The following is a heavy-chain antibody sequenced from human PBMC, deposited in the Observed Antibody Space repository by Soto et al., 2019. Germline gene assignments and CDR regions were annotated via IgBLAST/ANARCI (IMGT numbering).Heavy chain of an antibody. Sequence: QVQLVESGGGVIQPGRSLRLSCAASGFTFSSYAMHWVRQAPGKGLEWVAVISYHGSNKDYADSVKGRFTISRDNSKNTRYLQMNSLRAEDTAVYYCPRARLDTPALDYWGQGTLVTVSS. V-gene: IGHV3-30-3*01. CDR1: GFTFSSYA. D-gene: IGHD2-2*01. CDR3: PRARLDTPALDY. J-gene: IGHJ4*02. CDR2: ISYHGSNK.